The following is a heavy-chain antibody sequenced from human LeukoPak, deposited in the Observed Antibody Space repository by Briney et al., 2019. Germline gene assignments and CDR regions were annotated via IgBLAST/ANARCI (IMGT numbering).Heavy chain of an antibody. J-gene: IGHJ3*02. D-gene: IGHD3-3*01. CDR1: GGSISSSNW. CDR3: ARERSGTEIFARSFDI. V-gene: IGHV4-4*02. CDR2: IYHSGST. Sequence: PSGTLSLTCAVSGGSISSSNWRSWVRQPPGKGLEWIGEIYHSGSTNYNPSLKSRITISVDKSKNQFSLKLSSVTAADTAVYYCARERSGTEIFARSFDIWGQGTMVTVSS.